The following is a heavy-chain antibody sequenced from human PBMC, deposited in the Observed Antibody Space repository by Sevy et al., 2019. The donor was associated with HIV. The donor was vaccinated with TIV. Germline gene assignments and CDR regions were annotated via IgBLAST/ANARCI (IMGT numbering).Heavy chain of an antibody. CDR3: ATDSSGWRDAFDI. Sequence: ASVKVSCKVSGYTLTELSMHWVRQAPGKGIEWMGGFDPEDGETIYAQKFQGRVTMTEDTSTDTAYMELSSLRSEDTAVYYCATDSSGWRDAFDIWGQGTVVTVSS. V-gene: IGHV1-24*01. D-gene: IGHD6-19*01. CDR1: GYTLTELS. J-gene: IGHJ3*02. CDR2: FDPEDGET.